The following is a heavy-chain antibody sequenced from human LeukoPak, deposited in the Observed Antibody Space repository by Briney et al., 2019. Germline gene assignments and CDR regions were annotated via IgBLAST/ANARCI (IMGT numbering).Heavy chain of an antibody. CDR1: AASISSGNYF. D-gene: IGHD1/OR15-1a*01. CDR2: IYYRGTT. Sequence: SQTLSLTCSVSAASISSGNYFWSWIRQSPGKGLEWIGYIYYRGTTYYNPSLKSRVIISEDSSKSQFSLELTSVTAADTAVYYCAGFPNWNNPVYWGQGTLVTVSS. CDR3: AGFPNWNNPVY. J-gene: IGHJ4*02. V-gene: IGHV4-30-4*08.